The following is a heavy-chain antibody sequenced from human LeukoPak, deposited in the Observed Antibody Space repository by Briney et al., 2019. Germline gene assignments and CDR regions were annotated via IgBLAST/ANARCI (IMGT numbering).Heavy chain of an antibody. CDR2: ISVYNGNP. CDR3: ARDQYDSVWGSHRPYFDY. CDR1: GYTFSSYG. D-gene: IGHD3-16*02. J-gene: IGHJ4*02. Sequence: ASVKVSCKASGYTFSSYGISWVQQAPGQGLEWMGWISVYNGNPEYAQKFQGRVIMTTDTFTSTAYMELRSLRSDDTAVYYCARDQYDSVWGSHRPYFDYWGQGTLVTVSS. V-gene: IGHV1-18*01.